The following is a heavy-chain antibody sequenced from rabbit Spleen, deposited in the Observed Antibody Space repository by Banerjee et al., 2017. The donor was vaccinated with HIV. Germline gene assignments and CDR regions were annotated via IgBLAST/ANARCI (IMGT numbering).Heavy chain of an antibody. CDR3: ARDLVGVIGWNFYL. V-gene: IGHV1S45*01. D-gene: IGHD1-1*01. J-gene: IGHJ4*01. Sequence: QEQLKESGGGLVQPGGSLTLTCTASGFSFGDRDVMCWVRQAPGKGLEWIACINVATGKPVYATWAKGRFTISRTSSTTVTLRMTSLTAADTATYFCARDLVGVIGWNFYLWGPGTLVTVS. CDR1: GFSFGDRDV. CDR2: INVATGKP.